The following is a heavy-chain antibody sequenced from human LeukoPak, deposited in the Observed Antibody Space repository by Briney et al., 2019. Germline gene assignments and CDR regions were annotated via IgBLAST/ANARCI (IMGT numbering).Heavy chain of an antibody. J-gene: IGHJ4*02. V-gene: IGHV3-48*03. CDR3: VRDKSGCCFDY. Sequence: EGSLRLSCAASGFTISSYEMNWVRQAPGKGLEWISYIHSSGSTIYYADSVKGRFTISRDNAKNSLYLQMNSLRAEDTAVYYCVRDKSGCCFDYWGQGTLVTVSS. D-gene: IGHD1-26*01. CDR2: IHSSGSTI. CDR1: GFTISSYE.